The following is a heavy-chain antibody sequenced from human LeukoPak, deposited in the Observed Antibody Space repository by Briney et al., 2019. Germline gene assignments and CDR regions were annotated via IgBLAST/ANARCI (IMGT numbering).Heavy chain of an antibody. CDR1: GGSISSYY. J-gene: IGHJ4*02. Sequence: SETLSLTCTVSGGSISSYYWSWIRQPPGKGLEWIGYIYSSGSTNYNPSLKSRVTISVDMSKNQFSLKLRSVTAADTAVYYCARVGHIAAAGTYDYWGQGTLVTVSS. CDR3: ARVGHIAAAGTYDY. V-gene: IGHV4-59*08. CDR2: IYSSGST. D-gene: IGHD6-13*01.